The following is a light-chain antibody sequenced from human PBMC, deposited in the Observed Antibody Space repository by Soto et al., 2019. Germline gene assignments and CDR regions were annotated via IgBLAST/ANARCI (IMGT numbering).Light chain of an antibody. CDR1: SNTIGANDY. Sequence: QAVVTDCASVSESPGQWVAISCTRNSNTIGANDYVSWYQQFPDKPPKLIIYEVSHRPSGVSERFSGSKAVNTATLTISRFQAEDEADYYCSSYTSSSTRVVGTGTKVTVL. V-gene: IGLV2-14*03. CDR3: SSYTSSSTRV. CDR2: EVS. J-gene: IGLJ1*01.